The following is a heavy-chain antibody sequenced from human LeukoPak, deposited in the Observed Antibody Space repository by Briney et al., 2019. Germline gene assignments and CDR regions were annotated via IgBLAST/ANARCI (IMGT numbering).Heavy chain of an antibody. CDR1: GFTFSDYW. J-gene: IGHJ4*02. D-gene: IGHD5-12*01. CDR2: INLDGTLE. Sequence: QLGGPLRLSCVASGFTFSDYWMHWVRQAPGKGLMWVSHINLDGTLEGYADSVKGRFTVSRDNAKNTVYLEMNSLRAEDTAVYYCARGNPKRAVRGKVDLPTDYWGQGTLVTVSS. CDR3: ARGNPKRAVRGKVDLPTDY. V-gene: IGHV3-74*01.